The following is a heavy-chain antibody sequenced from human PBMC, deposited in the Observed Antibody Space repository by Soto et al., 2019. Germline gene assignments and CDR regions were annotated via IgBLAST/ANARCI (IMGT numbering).Heavy chain of an antibody. D-gene: IGHD2-2*01. Sequence: QVQLVQSGAEVKKPGASVKVSCKASGYTFTGYYMHWVRQAPGQGLEWMGWINPNSGGTNYAQKFQGWVTMTRDTSISTAYMELSRLRSDDTAVYYCAREEAHCSSTSCYGYGMDVWGQGTTVTVSS. CDR1: GYTFTGYY. CDR3: AREEAHCSSTSCYGYGMDV. CDR2: INPNSGGT. J-gene: IGHJ6*02. V-gene: IGHV1-2*04.